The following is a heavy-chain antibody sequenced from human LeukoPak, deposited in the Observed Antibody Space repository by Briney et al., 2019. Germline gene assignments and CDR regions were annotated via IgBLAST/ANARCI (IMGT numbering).Heavy chain of an antibody. CDR2: ITAYNDNT. Sequence: ASVKVSCKASGYTFTSYGISWVRQAPGQGLEWMGWITAYNDNTNYAQKLQGRVTMTTDTSTSTAYMELRSLRCDDTAAYYCATALLWFGEPSHIDYWGQGTLVTASS. D-gene: IGHD3-10*01. V-gene: IGHV1-18*01. CDR1: GYTFTSYG. J-gene: IGHJ4*02. CDR3: ATALLWFGEPSHIDY.